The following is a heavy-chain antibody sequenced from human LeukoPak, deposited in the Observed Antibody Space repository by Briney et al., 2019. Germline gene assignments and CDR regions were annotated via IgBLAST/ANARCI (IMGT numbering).Heavy chain of an antibody. CDR1: EYTFTSYD. CDR2: MNPNSGNT. D-gene: IGHD1-26*01. CDR3: ARAKRELPSYYYYMDV. Sequence: AASVKVSCKASEYTFTSYDINWVRQATGQGHEWMGWMNPNSGNTGYAQKFQGRVTMTRNTSISTAYMELSSLRSEDTAVYYCARAKRELPSYYYYMDVWGKGTTVTVSS. V-gene: IGHV1-8*01. J-gene: IGHJ6*03.